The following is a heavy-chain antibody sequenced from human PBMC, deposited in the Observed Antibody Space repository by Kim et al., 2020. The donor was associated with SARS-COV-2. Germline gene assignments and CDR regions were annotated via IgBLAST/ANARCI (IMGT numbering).Heavy chain of an antibody. D-gene: IGHD3-10*01. CDR3: AKDRAGRLADAFDI. Sequence: GGSLRLSCTASGFTFSGYVMSWVRQAPGKGLEWVSGISGSGGSTYYADSVKGRFTISRDNSKNTLYLQMNSLRAEDTAVYYCAKDRAGRLADAFDIWGQGTVVTASS. CDR1: GFTFSGYV. V-gene: IGHV3-23*01. J-gene: IGHJ3*02. CDR2: ISGSGGST.